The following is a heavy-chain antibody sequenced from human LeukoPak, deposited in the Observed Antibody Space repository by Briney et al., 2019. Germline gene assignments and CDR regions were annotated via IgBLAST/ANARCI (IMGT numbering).Heavy chain of an antibody. CDR2: ISSSSSYI. V-gene: IGHV3-21*01. CDR3: ARDRIQGYFDL. Sequence: PGGSLRLSCAASGFTFDDYGMSWVRQAPGKGLEWVSSISSSSSYIYYADSVKGRFTISRDNAKNSLYLQMNSLRAEDTAVYYCARDRIQGYFDLWGRGTLVTVSS. CDR1: GFTFDDYG. J-gene: IGHJ2*01.